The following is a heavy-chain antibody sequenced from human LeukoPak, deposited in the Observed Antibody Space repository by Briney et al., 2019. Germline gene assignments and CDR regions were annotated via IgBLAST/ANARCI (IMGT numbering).Heavy chain of an antibody. CDR3: ATSGWYQGIDY. CDR2: INSDGSWT. CDR1: GNYW. V-gene: IGHV3-74*01. D-gene: IGHD6-19*01. J-gene: IGHJ4*02. Sequence: GGSLRLSCAASGNYWMHWVRQAPGKGLVWVSHINSDGSWTSYADSVKGRFTISRDNSKNTLYLQMNSLRAEDTAVYYCATSGWYQGIDYWGQGTLVTVSS.